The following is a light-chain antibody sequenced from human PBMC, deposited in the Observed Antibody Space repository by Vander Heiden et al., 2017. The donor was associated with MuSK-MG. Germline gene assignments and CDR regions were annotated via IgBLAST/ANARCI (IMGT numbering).Light chain of an antibody. V-gene: IGKV1-5*03. J-gene: IGKJ1*01. CDR2: KAS. CDR1: QSISTW. Sequence: IHMSHSPSTLSAGEGDTVTITCRASQSISTWLAWYQQRPGKAPKLLIYKASSLESGVPSRFTGSGSGTEFTLTISSLQPDDFATYYCQQDKSYSWTFGQGTKVEIK. CDR3: QQDKSYSWT.